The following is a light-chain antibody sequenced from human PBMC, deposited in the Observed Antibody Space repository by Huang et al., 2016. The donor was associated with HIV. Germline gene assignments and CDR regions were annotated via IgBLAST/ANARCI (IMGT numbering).Light chain of an antibody. CDR3: QQYNNWPRT. J-gene: IGKJ3*01. Sequence: EIVMTQSPATLSVSPDERATLSCRASQSVSSNLAGYQQKPGQAPRLLIYGASTRATGIPARFSGSGSGTEFTLTISSLQSEDFAVYYCQQYNNWPRTFGPGTKVDIK. CDR2: GAS. CDR1: QSVSSN. V-gene: IGKV3-15*01.